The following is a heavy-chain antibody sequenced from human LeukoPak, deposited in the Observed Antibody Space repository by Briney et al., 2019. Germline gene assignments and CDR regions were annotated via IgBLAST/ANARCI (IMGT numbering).Heavy chain of an antibody. Sequence: NPGGSLRLSCVGSGFTFSSYAMSWVRQAPGKGLEWVSSISSSSSYIYYADSVKGRFTISRDNAKNSLYLQMNSLRAEDTAVYYCAREQLGMITFGGVIALGQGTLVTVSS. J-gene: IGHJ5*02. D-gene: IGHD3-16*02. V-gene: IGHV3-21*01. CDR1: GFTFSSYA. CDR3: AREQLGMITFGGVIA. CDR2: ISSSSSYI.